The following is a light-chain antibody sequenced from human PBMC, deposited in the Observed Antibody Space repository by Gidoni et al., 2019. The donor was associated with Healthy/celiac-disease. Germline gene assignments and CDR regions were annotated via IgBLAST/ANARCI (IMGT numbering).Light chain of an antibody. CDR1: SGHSSYA. Sequence: QLVLTQSPSASASLGASVKLTCTLSSGHSSYAIEWHQQQPEKGPRYLMKLNSDGSHSKGDGLPDRFSGSSSGSERYLTISSLQSEDEADYYVQTWGTGIRVFGGGTKLTVL. J-gene: IGLJ3*02. CDR2: LNSDGSH. V-gene: IGLV4-69*01. CDR3: QTWGTGIRV.